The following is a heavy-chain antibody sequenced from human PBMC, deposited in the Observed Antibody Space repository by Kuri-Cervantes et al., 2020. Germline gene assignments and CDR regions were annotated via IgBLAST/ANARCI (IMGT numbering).Heavy chain of an antibody. V-gene: IGHV3-48*02. Sequence: GGSLRLSCAASGFTFSSYSMNWVRQAPGKGLEWVSSISSSSSTIYYADSVKGRFTISRDNAKNSLYLQMNSLRDEDTAVYYCTYYYDSSGSFDYWGQGTLVTVSS. CDR2: ISSSSSTI. CDR3: TYYYDSSGSFDY. D-gene: IGHD3-22*01. J-gene: IGHJ4*02. CDR1: GFTFSSYS.